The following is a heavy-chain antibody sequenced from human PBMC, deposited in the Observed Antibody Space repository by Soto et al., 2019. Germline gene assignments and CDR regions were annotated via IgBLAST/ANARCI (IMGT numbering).Heavy chain of an antibody. CDR1: GGSISSSSYY. CDR2: IYYSGST. J-gene: IGHJ6*02. Sequence: QLQLQESGPGLVKPSETLSLTCTVSGGSISSSSYYWGWIRQPPGKGLEWIGSIYYSGSTYYNPSLKRRVTISVDTSKNQFSLKLSSVTAADTAVYYCARHGSYGSGSYFYYYGMDVWGQGTTVTVSS. CDR3: ARHGSYGSGSYFYYYGMDV. V-gene: IGHV4-39*01. D-gene: IGHD3-10*01.